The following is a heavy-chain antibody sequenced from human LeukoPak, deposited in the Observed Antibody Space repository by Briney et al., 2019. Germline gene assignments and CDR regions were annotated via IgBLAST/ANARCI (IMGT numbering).Heavy chain of an antibody. CDR3: ARRALPHTLFDP. CDR2: IYYSGST. Sequence: SETLSLTCTVSGGSISSYYWSWIRQPPGKGLEWIGYIYYSGSTNYNPSLKSRVTISVDTSKNQFSLKLSSVTAADTAVYYCARRALPHTLFDPWGQGTLVTVSS. J-gene: IGHJ5*02. CDR1: GGSISSYY. V-gene: IGHV4-59*01.